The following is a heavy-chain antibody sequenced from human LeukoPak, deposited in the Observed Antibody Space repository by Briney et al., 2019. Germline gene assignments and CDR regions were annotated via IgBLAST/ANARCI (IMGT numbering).Heavy chain of an antibody. CDR3: ARETYCSGGSCYKGNAFDI. D-gene: IGHD2-15*01. CDR2: ISSSSSYI. V-gene: IGHV3-21*01. CDR1: GFTFSSYT. Sequence: GGSLRPSCAASGFTFSSYTMNWVRQAPGKGLEWVSSISSSSSYIYYADSVKGRFTISRDNAKNSLYLQMNSLRADDTAVYYCARETYCSGGSCYKGNAFDIWGQGTMVTVSS. J-gene: IGHJ3*02.